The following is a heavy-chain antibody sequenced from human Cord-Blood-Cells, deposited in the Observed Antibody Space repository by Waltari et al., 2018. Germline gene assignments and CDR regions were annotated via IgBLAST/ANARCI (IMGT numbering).Heavy chain of an antibody. CDR3: AGDGLLQAVDI. Sequence: QVQLQESGPGLVKPSETLSLTCTVSGGSISSYYWSWIRQPPGKGLEWLGYIYYNGSTNYNPSLKSRVTISVDTSKNQFSLKLSSVTAADTAVYYCAGDGLLQAVDIWGQGTMVTVSS. D-gene: IGHD2-15*01. CDR2: IYYNGST. CDR1: GGSISSYY. V-gene: IGHV4-59*01. J-gene: IGHJ3*02.